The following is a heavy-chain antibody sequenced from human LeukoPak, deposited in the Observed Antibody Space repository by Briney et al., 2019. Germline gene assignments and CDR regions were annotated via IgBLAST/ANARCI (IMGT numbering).Heavy chain of an antibody. D-gene: IGHD5-12*01. CDR1: GYSISSGYY. J-gene: IGHJ4*02. Sequence: SETLSLTCAVSGYSISSGYYWGWIRQPPGKGLEWIGSIYHGGSTYYNPSLKSRVTISVDTSKNQFSLKLSSVTAADTAVYYCARAGGYSGYDQIFDYWGQGTLVTVSS. V-gene: IGHV4-38-2*01. CDR2: IYHGGST. CDR3: ARAGGYSGYDQIFDY.